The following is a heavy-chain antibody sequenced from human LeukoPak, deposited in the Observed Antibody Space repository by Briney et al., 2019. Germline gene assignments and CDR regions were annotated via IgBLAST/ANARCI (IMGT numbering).Heavy chain of an antibody. J-gene: IGHJ6*02. CDR2: ISSSSGYI. CDR3: ARDPGNYYGMDV. Sequence: GGSLRLSWAASGFIFSSYSMNWVRQAPGKGLEWVSFISSSSGYIYYADSVKGRFTISRDNAKNSLHLQMNSLRAEDTAVYYCARDPGNYYGMDVWGQGTTVTVSS. CDR1: GFIFSSYS. D-gene: IGHD2/OR15-2a*01. V-gene: IGHV3-21*01.